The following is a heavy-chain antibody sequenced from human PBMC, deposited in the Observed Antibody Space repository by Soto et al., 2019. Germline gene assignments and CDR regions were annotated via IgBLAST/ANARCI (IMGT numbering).Heavy chain of an antibody. J-gene: IGHJ4*02. CDR3: AKSAIAVAGTRVYYFDY. CDR2: ISGSGGST. V-gene: IGHV3-23*01. CDR1: GFTFSSYA. Sequence: PGGSLRLSCAASGFTFSSYAMSWVRQAPGKGLEWVSAISGSGGSTYYADSVKGRFTISRDNSKNTLYLQMNSLRAEDTAVYYCAKSAIAVAGTRVYYFDYWGQGTLVTVSS. D-gene: IGHD6-19*01.